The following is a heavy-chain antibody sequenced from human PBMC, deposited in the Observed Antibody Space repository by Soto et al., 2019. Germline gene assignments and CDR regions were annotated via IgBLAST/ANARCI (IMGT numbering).Heavy chain of an antibody. J-gene: IGHJ5*02. D-gene: IGHD3-3*01. CDR1: CGSISSYY. Sequence: SQTLPLTCTVFCGSISSYYWSLIRQPQGKGLEWIGYIYYSGSTNYNPSLKSRVTISVDTSKNQFSLKLSSVTAADTAVYYCARGNDFWSGYPSYNWFDPWGQGTLVTVSS. CDR3: ARGNDFWSGYPSYNWFDP. CDR2: IYYSGST. V-gene: IGHV4-59*01.